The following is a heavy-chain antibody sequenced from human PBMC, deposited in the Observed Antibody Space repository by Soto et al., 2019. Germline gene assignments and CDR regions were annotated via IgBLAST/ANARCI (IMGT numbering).Heavy chain of an antibody. CDR2: NYRTGST. CDR1: GGSFTSNNW. Sequence: LSETLSLTCAVSGGSFTSNNWWTWVRQPPGQGLEWIGENYRTGSTNYNPSLKSRVTISLDKSENQFSLKVTSLTAADTAVYYCASRDPGTSVDYWGQGTLVTVSS. V-gene: IGHV4-4*02. D-gene: IGHD1-7*01. J-gene: IGHJ4*02. CDR3: ASRDPGTSVDY.